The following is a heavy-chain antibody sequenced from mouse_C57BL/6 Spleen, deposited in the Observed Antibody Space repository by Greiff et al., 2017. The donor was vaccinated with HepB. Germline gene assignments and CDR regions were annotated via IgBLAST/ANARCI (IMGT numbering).Heavy chain of an antibody. CDR1: GFNFNDYY. CDR2: IDPEDGDT. D-gene: IGHD2-1*01. CDR3: ARSNYGNYVPWFAY. Sequence: EVQLQQSGAELVKPGASVKLSCTASGFNFNDYYMHWVKQRTEQGLEWIGRIDPEDGDTKYTPKFKGKATITADTSSTTAYLQLRSLTSEDAAVYYCARSNYGNYVPWFAYWGQGTLVTVSA. V-gene: IGHV14-2*01. J-gene: IGHJ3*01.